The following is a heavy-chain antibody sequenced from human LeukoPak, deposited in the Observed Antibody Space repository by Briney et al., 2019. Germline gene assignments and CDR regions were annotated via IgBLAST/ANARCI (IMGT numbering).Heavy chain of an antibody. V-gene: IGHV3-30*02. CDR3: AKEYTFHYSRIDY. CDR1: GFTFSSYG. Sequence: PGGSLRLSRAASGFTFSSYGMHWVRQAPGKGLEWVAFIRYDGSNKYYADSVKGRFTISRDNSKNTLYLQMNSLRAEDTAVYYCAKEYTFHYSRIDYWGQGTLVTVSS. J-gene: IGHJ4*02. CDR2: IRYDGSNK. D-gene: IGHD2-2*02.